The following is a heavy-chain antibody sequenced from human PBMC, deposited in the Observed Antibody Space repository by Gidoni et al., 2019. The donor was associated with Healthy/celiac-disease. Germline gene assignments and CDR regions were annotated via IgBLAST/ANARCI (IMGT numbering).Heavy chain of an antibody. D-gene: IGHD1-26*01. CDR1: GGTFSSYA. CDR3: TAEWELRGPDAFDI. CDR2: IIPIFGTA. J-gene: IGHJ3*02. V-gene: IGHV1-69*01. Sequence: QVQLVQSGAEVKKPGSSVKVSCTASGGTFSSYAISWVRQAPGQGLEWVGGIIPIFGTANYGQKFQGRVTITADESTSTAYMELSSLRSEDTAVYYCTAEWELRGPDAFDIWGQGTMVTVSS.